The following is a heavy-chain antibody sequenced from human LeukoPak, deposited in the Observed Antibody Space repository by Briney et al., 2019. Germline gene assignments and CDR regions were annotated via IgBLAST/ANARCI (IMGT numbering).Heavy chain of an antibody. V-gene: IGHV5-51*01. D-gene: IGHD6-13*01. Sequence: GESLKISCKGSGYSFTSYWIGWVRQMPGKGLEWMGIIYPGDSGTRYSPSFQGKVTISADKSISSAYQQWSSLKASDTAMYYCARTPGYSSSWYREDRWVYFDYWGQGTLVTVSS. J-gene: IGHJ4*02. CDR2: IYPGDSGT. CDR1: GYSFTSYW. CDR3: ARTPGYSSSWYREDRWVYFDY.